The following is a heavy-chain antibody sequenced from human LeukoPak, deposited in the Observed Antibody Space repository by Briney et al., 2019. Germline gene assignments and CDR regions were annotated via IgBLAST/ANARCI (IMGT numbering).Heavy chain of an antibody. J-gene: IGHJ4*02. CDR1: GYTFTSYD. V-gene: IGHV1-8*01. Sequence: ASVKVSCKASGYTFTSYDINWVRQAPGQGLEWMGWMNPNSGNTGYAQKFQGRVTMTRNTSISTAYMELSSLRSEDTAVYYCARANYVWGSYRHSPGMGYWGQGTLVTVSS. CDR3: ARANYVWGSYRHSPGMGY. CDR2: MNPNSGNT. D-gene: IGHD3-16*02.